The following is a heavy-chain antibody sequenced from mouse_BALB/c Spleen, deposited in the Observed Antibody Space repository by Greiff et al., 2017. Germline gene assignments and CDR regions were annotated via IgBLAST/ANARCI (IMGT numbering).Heavy chain of an antibody. CDR2: INPDSSTI. CDR1: GFDFSSYW. J-gene: IGHJ4*01. CDR3: ARITTVYYYAIDY. V-gene: IGHV4-1*02. Sequence: EVMLVESGGGLVQPGGSLKLSCAVSGFDFSSYWMSWVRQSPGKGLEWIGEINPDSSTINYTPSLKDKIIITRNNAKNTLYLQMSQVMSDDTALYNCARITTVYYYAIDYWGQGTSVTVSS. D-gene: IGHD1-1*01.